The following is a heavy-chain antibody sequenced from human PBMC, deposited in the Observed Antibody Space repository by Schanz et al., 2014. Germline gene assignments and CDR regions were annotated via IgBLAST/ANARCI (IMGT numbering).Heavy chain of an antibody. J-gene: IGHJ6*02. CDR3: ARDRQQLVGRIGYYYGMDV. V-gene: IGHV3-30*03. CDR1: GFSFSDYG. D-gene: IGHD6-13*01. CDR2: ISYHGSER. Sequence: VQVVESGGGVVQPGRSLRLSCAGSGFSFSDYGMHWVRQAPGRGLEWVAVISYHGSERYYADSVKGRFTISRDNSKNTLYLQMNSLRAEDTAVYYCARDRQQLVGRIGYYYGMDVWGQGTTVTVSS.